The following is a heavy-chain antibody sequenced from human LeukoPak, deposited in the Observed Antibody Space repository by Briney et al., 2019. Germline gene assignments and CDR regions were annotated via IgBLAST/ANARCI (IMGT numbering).Heavy chain of an antibody. J-gene: IGHJ6*03. CDR3: ARDFRVEAAAGTGLDYYYYMDV. V-gene: IGHV1-46*01. Sequence: GASVKVSCKASGYTFTSYYMHWVRQAPGQGLEWMGIINPSGGSTGYAQKFQGRVTMTRDTSTSTVYMELSSLRSEDTAVYYCARDFRVEAAAGTGLDYYYYMDVWGKGTTVTVSS. CDR1: GYTFTSYY. D-gene: IGHD6-13*01. CDR2: INPSGGST.